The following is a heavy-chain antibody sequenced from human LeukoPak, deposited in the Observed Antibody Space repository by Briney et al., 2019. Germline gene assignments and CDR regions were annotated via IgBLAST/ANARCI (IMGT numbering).Heavy chain of an antibody. CDR2: FHYSGSP. V-gene: IGHV4-59*01. J-gene: IGHJ4*02. D-gene: IGHD3-10*01. Sequence: SETLSLTCTVSGGSITSFYWTWVRQPPGEGPEWIGYFHYSGSPNYNPSLKSRVTVSGDTSKNQFSLRLTSVTAADTAFYYCARIVRGVNKYYFDYWGQGTLVTVSS. CDR1: GGSITSFY. CDR3: ARIVRGVNKYYFDY.